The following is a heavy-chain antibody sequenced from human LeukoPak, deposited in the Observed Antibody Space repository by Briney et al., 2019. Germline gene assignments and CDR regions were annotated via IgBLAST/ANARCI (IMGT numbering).Heavy chain of an antibody. V-gene: IGHV3-23*01. J-gene: IGHJ6*03. CDR1: GFTFSSYA. D-gene: IGHD1-26*01. Sequence: GGSLRLSCAASGFTFSSYAMSWVRQAPGKGLEWVSAISGSGGSTYYADSVKGRFTISRDNSKNTLYLQMNSLRAEDTAVYYCAKDRYSGYHYYYYMDVWGKGTTVTVSS. CDR2: ISGSGGST. CDR3: AKDRYSGYHYYYYMDV.